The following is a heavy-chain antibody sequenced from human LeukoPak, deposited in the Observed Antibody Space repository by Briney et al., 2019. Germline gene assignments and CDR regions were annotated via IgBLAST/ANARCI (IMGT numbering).Heavy chain of an antibody. D-gene: IGHD2-21*02. Sequence: GGSLRLSCAASGFTFSSYAMSWVRQAPGKGLEWVSAISGSGGSTYYADSVKGRFTISRDNSKNTLYLQMNSLRAEDTAVYYGAKYNGDCDYYYYMDVWGKGTTVTVSS. V-gene: IGHV3-23*01. CDR2: ISGSGGST. CDR3: AKYNGDCDYYYYMDV. CDR1: GFTFSSYA. J-gene: IGHJ6*03.